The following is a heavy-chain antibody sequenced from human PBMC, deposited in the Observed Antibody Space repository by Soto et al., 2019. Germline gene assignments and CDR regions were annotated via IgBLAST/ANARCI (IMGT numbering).Heavy chain of an antibody. V-gene: IGHV3-23*01. CDR2: ISNRGSDT. CDR1: GFTFINYA. D-gene: IGHD6-13*01. Sequence: GGSLRLSCAGSGFTFINYAMTWVRQAPGKGLEWVSSISNRGSDTYYVDSVKGRFTISRDNSKNTLYLQMNSLRAEDTAVYYRAKDTYSSSWYFWGQGTLVTVSS. CDR3: AKDTYSSSWYF. J-gene: IGHJ4*02.